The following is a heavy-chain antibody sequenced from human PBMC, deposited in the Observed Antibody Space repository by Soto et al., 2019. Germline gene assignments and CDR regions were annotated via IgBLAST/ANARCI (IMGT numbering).Heavy chain of an antibody. CDR3: ANDMWGWLQPPPDY. V-gene: IGHV3-30*18. Sequence: GGSLRLSCAASGFTFSSYGMHWVRQAPGKGLEWVAVISYDGSNKYYADSVKGRFTISRDNSKNTLYLQMNSLRAEDTAVYYCANDMWGWLQPPPDYWGQGTLVTVSS. D-gene: IGHD5-12*01. CDR1: GFTFSSYG. J-gene: IGHJ4*02. CDR2: ISYDGSNK.